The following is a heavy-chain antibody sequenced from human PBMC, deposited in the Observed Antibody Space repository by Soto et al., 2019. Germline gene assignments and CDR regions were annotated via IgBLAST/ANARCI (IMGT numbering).Heavy chain of an antibody. CDR3: ATDIHYSSRWFNGDGTYYYYGMDV. V-gene: IGHV3-30*03. D-gene: IGHD6-13*01. Sequence: QVQVVESGGGVVQPGRSLRLSCAASGFTFSSYGMHWVRQAPGKGLDWVAVISYDGSNKYYADCVKGRFDISRDNSNNTLYLQMNSLRAEDTAVYYCATDIHYSSRWFNGDGTYYYYGMDVWGQGTTVTVSS. CDR1: GFTFSSYG. J-gene: IGHJ6*02. CDR2: ISYDGSNK.